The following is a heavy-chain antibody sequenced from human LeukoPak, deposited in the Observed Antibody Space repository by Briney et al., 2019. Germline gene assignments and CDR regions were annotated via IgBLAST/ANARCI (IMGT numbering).Heavy chain of an antibody. CDR3: AKDVRF. CDR1: GFTYSFSNYV. Sequence: GSLRLSGAASGFTYSFSNYVMSWVRQAPGKGLEWVSGSTNYADSVKGRFTISRDNSKNTLYLQMNSLRVEDTALYFCAKDVRFWGQGTLVTVSS. V-gene: IGHV3-23D*01. J-gene: IGHJ4*02. CDR2: ST.